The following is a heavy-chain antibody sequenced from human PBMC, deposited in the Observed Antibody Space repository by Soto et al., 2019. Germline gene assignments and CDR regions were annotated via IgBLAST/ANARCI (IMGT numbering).Heavy chain of an antibody. D-gene: IGHD2-15*01. CDR2: ISGSSSYI. Sequence: GGSLRLSCAASGFTFSSYSMNWVRQAPGKGLEWVSSISGSSSYIYYADSVKGRFTIPRDNAKNSLYLQMNSLRAEDTAVYYCARDAKRYCSGGSCLLNAFDIWGQGTMVTVSS. CDR1: GFTFSSYS. V-gene: IGHV3-21*01. CDR3: ARDAKRYCSGGSCLLNAFDI. J-gene: IGHJ3*02.